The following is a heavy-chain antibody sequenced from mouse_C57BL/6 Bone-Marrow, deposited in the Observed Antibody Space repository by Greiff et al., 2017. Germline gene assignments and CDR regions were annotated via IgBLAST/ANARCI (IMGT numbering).Heavy chain of an antibody. V-gene: IGHV1-18*01. D-gene: IGHD5-1*01. J-gene: IGHJ4*01. CDR2: INPNNGGT. CDR3: ARQNPRSTSYAMDY. CDR1: GYTFTDYN. Sequence: VQLQQSGPELVKPGASVKIPCKASGYTFTDYNMDWVKQSHGKSLEWIGDINPNNGGTIYNQKFKGKATLTVDKSSSTAYMELRSLTSEDTAVYYCARQNPRSTSYAMDYWGQGTSVTVSS.